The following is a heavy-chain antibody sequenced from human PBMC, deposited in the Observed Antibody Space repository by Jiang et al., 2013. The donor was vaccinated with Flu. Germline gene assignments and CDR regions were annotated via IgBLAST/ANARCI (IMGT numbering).Heavy chain of an antibody. J-gene: IGHJ4*02. V-gene: IGHV1-46*01. CDR3: ARIRSCGGDCYYFDY. D-gene: IGHD2-21*02. Sequence: AQRYQGRVTVTRDTATTTVYMQLSSLTSEDTAVYYCARIRSCGGDCYYFDYWGQGTLVTVSS.